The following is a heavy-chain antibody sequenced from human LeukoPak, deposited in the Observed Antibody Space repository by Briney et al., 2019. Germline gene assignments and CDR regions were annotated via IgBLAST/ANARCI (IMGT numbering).Heavy chain of an antibody. J-gene: IGHJ3*02. CDR2: IYTSGST. CDR1: GVSITSGIYY. V-gene: IGHV4-61*02. Sequence: PSETLSLTCTVSGVSITSGIYYWTWLRQPAGKGLEWIGRIYTSGSTNYNPSLKSRVTISVDTSKNQFSLKLTSVTAADTAVYYCARAWWFEYAFDIWGQGTMVTVSS. CDR3: ARAWWFEYAFDI. D-gene: IGHD2-15*01.